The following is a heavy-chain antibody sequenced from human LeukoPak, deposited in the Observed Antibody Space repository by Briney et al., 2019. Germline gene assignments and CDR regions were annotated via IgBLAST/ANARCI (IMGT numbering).Heavy chain of an antibody. V-gene: IGHV3-23*01. Sequence: PGGSLRLSCAASGFTFSSYAMSWVRQAPGKGLEWVSAISGSGGSTYYADSVKGRFTFSRDNSKNTLYLQMNSLRAEDTAVYYCAKALGGGNYYDYWGQGTLVTVSS. CDR1: GFTFSSYA. D-gene: IGHD2-15*01. J-gene: IGHJ4*02. CDR3: AKALGGGNYYDY. CDR2: ISGSGGST.